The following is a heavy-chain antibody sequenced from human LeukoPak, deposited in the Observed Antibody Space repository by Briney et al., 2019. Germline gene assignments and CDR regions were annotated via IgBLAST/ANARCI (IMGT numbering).Heavy chain of an antibody. Sequence: KPSETLSLTCAVYGGSFSGYYWSWIRQPPGKGPEWIGEINYSGSTNYNPSLKSRVTISVDTSKNQFSLKLSSVTAADTAVYYCARKEQWLPHDAFDIWRQGTMVTVSS. CDR2: INYSGST. CDR3: ARKEQWLPHDAFDI. V-gene: IGHV4-34*01. J-gene: IGHJ3*02. D-gene: IGHD6-19*01. CDR1: GGSFSGYY.